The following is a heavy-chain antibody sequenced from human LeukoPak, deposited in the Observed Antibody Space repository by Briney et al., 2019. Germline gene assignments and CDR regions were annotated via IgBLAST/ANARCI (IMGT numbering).Heavy chain of an antibody. D-gene: IGHD5-12*01. J-gene: IGHJ4*02. CDR1: GFSLRDFW. CDR3: VRDGGVSGYDLLDY. CDR2: INKDGSKE. V-gene: IGHV3-7*01. Sequence: GGSLRLLCGAWGFSLRDFWVTGVPDAPEGGGEGGAHINKDGSKEHYMYSVKARFTISRDNAKNSLSLQMNTLRAEDTAVYYCVRDGGVSGYDLLDYWGQGTLVTVSS.